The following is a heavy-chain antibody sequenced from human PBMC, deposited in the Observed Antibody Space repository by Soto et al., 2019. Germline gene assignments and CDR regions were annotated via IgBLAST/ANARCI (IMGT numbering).Heavy chain of an antibody. V-gene: IGHV3-7*03. D-gene: IGHD6-6*01. CDR3: ASDRSSYYYYYGMDV. Sequence: EVQLVESGGGLVQPGGSLRLSCAASGFTFSSYWMSWVRQAPGKGLEWVANIKQDGSEKYYVDSVKGRFTISRDNAKNSLYLQMNSLRAEDTAVYYCASDRSSYYYYYGMDVWGQGTTVTVSS. CDR1: GFTFSSYW. CDR2: IKQDGSEK. J-gene: IGHJ6*02.